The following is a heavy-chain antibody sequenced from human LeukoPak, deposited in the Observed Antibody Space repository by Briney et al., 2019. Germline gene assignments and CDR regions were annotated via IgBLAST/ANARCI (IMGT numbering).Heavy chain of an antibody. V-gene: IGHV1-69*06. CDR2: IIPIFGTA. CDR1: GGTFSSYA. CDR3: ARDQYSSGWHDY. D-gene: IGHD6-19*01. Sequence: ASVKVSCKASGGTFSSYAISWVRQAPGQGLKWMGGIIPIFGTANYAQKFQGRVTITADKSTSTAYMELSSLRSEDTAVYYCARDQYSSGWHDYWGQGTLVTVSS. J-gene: IGHJ4*02.